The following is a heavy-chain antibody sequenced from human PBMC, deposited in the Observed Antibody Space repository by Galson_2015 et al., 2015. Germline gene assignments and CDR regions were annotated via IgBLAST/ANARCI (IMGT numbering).Heavy chain of an antibody. V-gene: IGHV3-48*03. CDR2: ISSSGSTI. D-gene: IGHD4-17*01. J-gene: IGHJ3*02. Sequence: SLRLSCAASGFTSSSYEMNWVRQAPGKGLEWVSYISSSGSTIYYADSVKGRFTISRDNAKNSLYLQINSLRAEDTAVYYCARSRRTVTTWVDAFDIWGQGTMVTVSS. CDR3: ARSRRTVTTWVDAFDI. CDR1: GFTSSSYE.